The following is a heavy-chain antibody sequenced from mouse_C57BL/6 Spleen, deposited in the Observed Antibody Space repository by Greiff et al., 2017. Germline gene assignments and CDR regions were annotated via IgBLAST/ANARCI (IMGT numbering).Heavy chain of an antibody. CDR1: GYTFTSYW. D-gene: IGHD1-1*01. V-gene: IGHV1-64*01. CDR2: IHPNSGST. J-gene: IGHJ3*01. CDR3: ARSTTAVGFAY. Sequence: QVQLQQSGAELVKPGASVKLSCKASGYTFTSYWMHWVKQRPGQGLEWIGMIHPNSGSTNYNEKFKSKATLTVDKSSSTAYMQLSSLTSEDSAVYYCARSTTAVGFAYWGQGTLVTVSA.